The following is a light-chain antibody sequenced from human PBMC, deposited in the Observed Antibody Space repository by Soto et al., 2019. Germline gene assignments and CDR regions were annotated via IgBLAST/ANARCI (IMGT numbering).Light chain of an antibody. V-gene: IGLV2-14*01. CDR1: SSDIGGYYY. Sequence: QSVLTQPASVSGSPGQSVTISCTGSSSDIGGYYYVSWYQHHPGKAPKLFIYQVTNRPSRVSNRFSGSKSGNTAALTISGLHAADDAAYYCTAYSSHDIFFIFGTGTKLTVL. CDR3: TAYSSHDIFFI. J-gene: IGLJ1*01. CDR2: QVT.